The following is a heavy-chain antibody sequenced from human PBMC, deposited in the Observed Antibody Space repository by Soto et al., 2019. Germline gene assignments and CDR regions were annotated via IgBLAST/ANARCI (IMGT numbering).Heavy chain of an antibody. CDR1: GGSISSGGYS. CDR2: IYHSGST. J-gene: IGHJ4*02. Sequence: QLQLQESGSGLVKPSQTLSLTCAVSGGSISSGGYSWSWIRQPPGKGLEWIGYIYHSGSTYYNPSHKCGVTKSVGRARTQFSLKVTSVTAAATAVYYCARGITLVRGPQPPYYFDYWGQATLVTVSS. D-gene: IGHD3-10*01. CDR3: ARGITLVRGPQPPYYFDY. V-gene: IGHV4-30-2*01.